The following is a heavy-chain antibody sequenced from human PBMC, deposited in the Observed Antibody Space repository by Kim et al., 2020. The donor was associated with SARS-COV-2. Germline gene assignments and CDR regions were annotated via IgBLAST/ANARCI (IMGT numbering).Heavy chain of an antibody. V-gene: IGHV4-34*01. CDR2: RT. J-gene: IGHJ4*02. Sequence: RTNYNPSLKSRVTISVDTSKNQFSLKLSSVTAADTAVYYCARGRTGDFDYWGQGTLVTVSS. CDR3: ARGRTGDFDY. D-gene: IGHD7-27*01.